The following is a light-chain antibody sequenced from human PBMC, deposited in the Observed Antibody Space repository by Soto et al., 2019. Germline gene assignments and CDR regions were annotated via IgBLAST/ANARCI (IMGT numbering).Light chain of an antibody. Sequence: QSALTHPASVSGSPGQSVTISCTGTSSDVGGYNYVSWYQQHPGKAPKLMIYEVSNRPSGVSNRFSGSTSGNTASLTISGLQAKDEADYSCSSYTRSSTGGYVFGPGTKLTVL. CDR3: SSYTRSSTGGYV. J-gene: IGLJ1*01. V-gene: IGLV2-14*01. CDR2: EVS. CDR1: SSDVGGYNY.